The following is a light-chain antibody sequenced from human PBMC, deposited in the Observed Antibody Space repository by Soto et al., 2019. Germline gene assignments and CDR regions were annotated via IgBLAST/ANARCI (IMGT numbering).Light chain of an antibody. J-gene: IGLJ1*01. Sequence: QSALTQTASVSESPGQSITISCTGTSSDVDGYNYVSWYQQHPGKAPKLMIYEVSNRPSGVSNRFSGSKSGNTASLTISGLQAEDEADYYCSSYTSSSTLDVFGTGTKLTVL. CDR1: SSDVDGYNY. CDR3: SSYTSSSTLDV. V-gene: IGLV2-14*01. CDR2: EVS.